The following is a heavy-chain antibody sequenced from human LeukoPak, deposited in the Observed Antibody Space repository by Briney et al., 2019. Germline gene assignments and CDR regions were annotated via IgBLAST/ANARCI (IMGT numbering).Heavy chain of an antibody. CDR1: GFTVSSNY. J-gene: IGHJ3*02. CDR2: IYSGGST. V-gene: IGHV3-53*01. Sequence: GGSLRLSCAPSGFTVSSNYMSWVRQAPGKGLEWVSVIYSGGSTYYADSVKGRFTISRDNSKNTLYLQMNSLRAEDTAVYYCARARRRNQNDAFDIWGQGTMVTVSS. CDR3: ARARRRNQNDAFDI. D-gene: IGHD1-14*01.